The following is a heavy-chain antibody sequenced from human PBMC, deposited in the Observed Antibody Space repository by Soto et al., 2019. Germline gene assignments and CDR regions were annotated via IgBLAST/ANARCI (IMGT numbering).Heavy chain of an antibody. D-gene: IGHD6-19*01. CDR2: INHSGSA. CDR3: ARGLIWVSNYSGGWYQFDA. Sequence: SETLSLTCAVYGGSFSDYIWTWIRQTPGKGLQWIGQINHSGSANYNPSLKSRVTISVHTSNSQFSLELSSVTAADTAVYYCARGLIWVSNYSGGWYQFDACGKGTSVTV. J-gene: IGHJ4*02. CDR1: GGSFSDYI. V-gene: IGHV4-34*01.